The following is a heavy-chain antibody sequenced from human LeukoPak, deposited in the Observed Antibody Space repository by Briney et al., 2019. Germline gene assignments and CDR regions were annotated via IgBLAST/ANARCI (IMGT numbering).Heavy chain of an antibody. V-gene: IGHV1-46*01. CDR1: GYTFTTYY. CDR2: INPSGGST. J-gene: IGHJ6*02. D-gene: IGHD3-10*01. CDR3: ARDFTMVRGVIMGYYYYGMDV. Sequence: ASVKVSCKASGYTFTTYYMHWVRQAPGQGLEWMGIINPSGGSTSYAQRSQGRVTMTTDTSTSTVYMELSSLRSEDTAVYYCARDFTMVRGVIMGYYYYGMDVWGQGTTVTVSS.